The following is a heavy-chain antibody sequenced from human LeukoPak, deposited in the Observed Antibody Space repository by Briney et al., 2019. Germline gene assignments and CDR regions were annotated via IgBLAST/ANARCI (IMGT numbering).Heavy chain of an antibody. CDR1: GFTFDDYA. CDR2: ISWNSGSI. CDR3: AKDITFDRGSYGHFDY. D-gene: IGHD1-26*01. V-gene: IGHV3-9*01. J-gene: IGHJ4*02. Sequence: PGRSLRLSCAASGFTFDDYAMHWVRQAPGKGLEWVSGISWNSGSIGYADSVKGRFTISRDNAKNSLYLQMNRLRAEDTALYYCAKDITFDRGSYGHFDYWGQGTLVTVSS.